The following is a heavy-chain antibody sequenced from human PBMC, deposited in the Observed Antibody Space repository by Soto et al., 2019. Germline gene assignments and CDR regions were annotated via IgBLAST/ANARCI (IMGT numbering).Heavy chain of an antibody. D-gene: IGHD5-12*01. Sequence: GASVKVSCKASGYTFTGYYMHWVRQAPGQGLEWMGWINPNSGGTDYAQKFQGRVTMTRDTSISTAYMGLSRLRSDDTAVYYCARDYRWLQFMDWFDPWGQGTLVTVSS. V-gene: IGHV1-2*02. CDR3: ARDYRWLQFMDWFDP. J-gene: IGHJ5*02. CDR2: INPNSGGT. CDR1: GYTFTGYY.